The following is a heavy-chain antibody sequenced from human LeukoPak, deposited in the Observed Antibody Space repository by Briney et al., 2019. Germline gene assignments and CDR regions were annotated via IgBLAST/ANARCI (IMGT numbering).Heavy chain of an antibody. CDR2: INHNGEMI. CDR1: GFTFSNYV. CDR3: ARDNDCAFHY. D-gene: IGHD2-21*02. J-gene: IGHJ4*02. V-gene: IGHV3-48*02. Sequence: GGSLRLSCAASGFTFSNYVMSWVRQAPGKGLAWVSYINHNGEMIFYPDFVKGRFTISRDNAKNSLYLQMNSLRDEDTAVYYCARDNDCAFHYWGQGTLVTVSS.